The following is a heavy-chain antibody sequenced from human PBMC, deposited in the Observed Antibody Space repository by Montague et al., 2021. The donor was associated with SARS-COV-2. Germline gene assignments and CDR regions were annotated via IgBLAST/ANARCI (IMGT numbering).Heavy chain of an antibody. CDR2: MHYSGST. CDR3: ARVPFSSSWYYLDY. J-gene: IGHJ4*02. CDR1: GGSITGYF. Sequence: SETLSLTCTISGGSITGYFWTWIRQPPGKGLEWLRHMHYSGSTKYNPSLESRVTMSIDTSESQFSLHLRSVTAADTGVYYCARVPFSSSWYYLDYWGQGTLVTVSS. V-gene: IGHV4-59*12. D-gene: IGHD6-13*01.